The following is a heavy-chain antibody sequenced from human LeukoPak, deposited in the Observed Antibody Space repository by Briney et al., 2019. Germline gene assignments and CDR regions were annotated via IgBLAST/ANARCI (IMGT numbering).Heavy chain of an antibody. CDR2: ISWNSGSI. V-gene: IGHV3-9*01. CDR3: AKDREYSSSSSFDY. Sequence: GGSLRLSCAASGFTFDDYAMHWVRQAPGKGLEWVSGISWNSGSIGYADSVKRRFTISRDNAKNSLYLQMNSLRAEDTALYYCAKDREYSSSSSFDYWGQGTLVTVSS. D-gene: IGHD6-6*01. CDR1: GFTFDDYA. J-gene: IGHJ4*02.